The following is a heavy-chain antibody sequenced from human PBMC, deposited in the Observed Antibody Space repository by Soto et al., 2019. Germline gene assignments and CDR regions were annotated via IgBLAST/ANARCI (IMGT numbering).Heavy chain of an antibody. Sequence: PGGSLRLSCAASGFTFSTYDMSWVRQAPGKGPEWVSSISGRGDRTYYADSVKGRFTISRDNSKNTLSLQMNSLRAEDTAIYYCARYGPQYNSDWAFAHWGQGTQVTVSS. J-gene: IGHJ4*02. D-gene: IGHD6-19*01. CDR2: ISGRGDRT. V-gene: IGHV3-23*01. CDR1: GFTFSTYD. CDR3: ARYGPQYNSDWAFAH.